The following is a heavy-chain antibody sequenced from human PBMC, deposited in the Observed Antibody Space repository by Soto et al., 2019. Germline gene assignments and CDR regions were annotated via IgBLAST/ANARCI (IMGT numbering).Heavy chain of an antibody. CDR1: GFSLSTNAVG. D-gene: IGHD6-13*01. V-gene: IGHV2-5*01. Sequence: SGPTLVNPTHTRTLTCTFSGFSLSTNAVGVGWIRQPPGKALEWLALIYWNDDKRYSPSLKSRLTITKATSKNQVVLTMTNVDPVDTATYYCAREYSSSWYGHWGQGTLVTVSS. J-gene: IGHJ1*01. CDR3: AREYSSSWYGH. CDR2: IYWNDDK.